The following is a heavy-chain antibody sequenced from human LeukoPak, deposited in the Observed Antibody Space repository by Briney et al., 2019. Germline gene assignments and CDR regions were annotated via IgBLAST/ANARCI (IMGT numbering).Heavy chain of an antibody. Sequence: GGSLRLSYAASGFTVSSNYMSWVRQAPGKGLEWVSVIYSGGSTYYADSVKGRFTISRDNSKNTLYLQMNSLRAEDTAVYYCARDEYYDFWSGPYGMDVWGQGTTVTVSS. CDR1: GFTVSSNY. CDR3: ARDEYYDFWSGPYGMDV. J-gene: IGHJ6*02. CDR2: IYSGGST. D-gene: IGHD3-3*01. V-gene: IGHV3-66*01.